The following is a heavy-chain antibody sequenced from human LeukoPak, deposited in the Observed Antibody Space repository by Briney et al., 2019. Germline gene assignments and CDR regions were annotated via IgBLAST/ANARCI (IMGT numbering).Heavy chain of an antibody. CDR3: ARSGYSSSWYISFGGYFDY. CDR2: ISSSGSTI. V-gene: IGHV3-11*04. D-gene: IGHD6-13*01. J-gene: IGHJ4*02. Sequence: PGGSLRLSCAASGFTFSDYYMSWIRQAPGKGLEWVSYISSSGSTIYYADSVKGRFTISRDNAKNSLYLQMNSLRAEDTAVYYCARSGYSSSWYISFGGYFDYWGQGTLVTVSS. CDR1: GFTFSDYY.